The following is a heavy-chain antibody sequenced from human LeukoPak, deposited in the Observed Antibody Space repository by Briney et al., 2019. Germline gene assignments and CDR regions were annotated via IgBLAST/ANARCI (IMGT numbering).Heavy chain of an antibody. Sequence: SETLSLTCAVYGGSFSGYYWSWIRQPPGKGLEWIGEINHSGSTNYNPSLKSRVTISVDTSMNQFSLKLSSVTAADTAVYYCARGRLFFDYWGQGTLVTVSS. CDR3: ARGRLFFDY. V-gene: IGHV4-34*01. J-gene: IGHJ4*02. D-gene: IGHD5-12*01. CDR2: INHSGST. CDR1: GGSFSGYY.